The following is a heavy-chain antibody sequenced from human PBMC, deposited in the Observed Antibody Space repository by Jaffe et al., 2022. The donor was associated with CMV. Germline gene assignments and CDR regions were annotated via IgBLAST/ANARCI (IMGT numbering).Heavy chain of an antibody. CDR2: INPNSGGT. J-gene: IGHJ4*02. CDR1: GYTFTGYY. V-gene: IGHV1-2*04. CDR3: ARDRGLLWFGELSGFDY. D-gene: IGHD3-10*01. Sequence: QVQLVQSGAEVKKPGASVKVSCKASGYTFTGYYMHWVRQAPGQGLEWMGWINPNSGGTNYAQKFQGWVTMTRDTSISTAYMELSRLRSDDTAVYYCARDRGLLWFGELSGFDYWGQGTLVTVSS.